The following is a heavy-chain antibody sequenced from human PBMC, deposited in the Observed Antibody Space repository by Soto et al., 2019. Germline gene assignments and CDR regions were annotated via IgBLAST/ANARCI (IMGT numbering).Heavy chain of an antibody. CDR2: ISSNSRRA. J-gene: IGHJ4*02. CDR1: GFIFANFC. V-gene: IGHV3-23*01. CDR3: AKVAKSGVVVEYFDS. Sequence: PGGTLSLPCGTCGFIFANFCTGWVRQASGKGLYCVSAISSNSRRAYYADSVKGPFRIAKNNSNNTRYLQMDSLRGDDIAVYYCAKVAKSGVVVEYFDSWGQGALVTVSS. D-gene: IGHD3-3*01.